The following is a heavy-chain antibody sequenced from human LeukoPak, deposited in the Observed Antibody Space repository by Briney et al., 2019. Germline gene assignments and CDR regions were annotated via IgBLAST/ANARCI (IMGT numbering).Heavy chain of an antibody. Sequence: SETLSLTCTVSGGSISSSTYYWGCIRRPPGKGLECIGRIYYSGSAYYNPSLKSRVTISVDTSKNQFSLKLTSVTTADTAVYYCARAPWQWLVLGFDYWGQGTLVTVSS. CDR2: IYYSGSA. CDR1: GGSISSSTYY. J-gene: IGHJ4*02. V-gene: IGHV4-39*07. D-gene: IGHD6-19*01. CDR3: ARAPWQWLVLGFDY.